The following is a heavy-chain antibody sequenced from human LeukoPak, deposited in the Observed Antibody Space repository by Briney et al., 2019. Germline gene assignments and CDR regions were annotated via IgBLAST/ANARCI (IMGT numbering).Heavy chain of an antibody. CDR2: ISSSSSTI. CDR1: GFTFSNDE. D-gene: IGHD3-16*02. J-gene: IGHJ3*02. CDR3: ASGSYRYLAFDI. V-gene: IGHV3-48*03. Sequence: GGSLRLSCAASGFTFSNDEFNWVRQAPGRGREWVSDISSSSSTIKYADSVKGRFTISRDNAKNSLYLQMNSLRAEDTAFYYCASGSYRYLAFDIWGQGTMVTVSA.